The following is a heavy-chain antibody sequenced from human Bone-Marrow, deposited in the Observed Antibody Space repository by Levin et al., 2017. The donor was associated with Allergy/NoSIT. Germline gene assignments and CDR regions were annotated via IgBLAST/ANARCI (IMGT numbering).Heavy chain of an antibody. J-gene: IGHJ6*02. CDR1: GFTFSTYW. CDR2: IKQEGSEK. D-gene: IGHD2-2*01. Sequence: PGGSLRLSCAASGFTFSTYWMRWVRQAPGKGLEWVANIKQEGSEKDYVDSVRGRFTISRDNAKKSLYLQMNSLRAEDTAVYYCARHAHFYGMDVWGQGTTVTVSS. CDR3: ARHAHFYGMDV. V-gene: IGHV3-7*01.